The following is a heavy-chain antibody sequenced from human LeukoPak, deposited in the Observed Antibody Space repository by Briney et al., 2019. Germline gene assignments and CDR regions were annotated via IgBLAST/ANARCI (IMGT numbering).Heavy chain of an antibody. D-gene: IGHD1-26*01. CDR1: GGSISSYY. V-gene: IGHV4-59*01. CDR3: ARMPSRELYFDY. CDR2: IYYSGST. J-gene: IGHJ4*02. Sequence: SETLSLTCTVSGGSISSYYWSWIRQPPGKGLEWIGYIYYSGSTNYNPSLKSRVTISVDTSKNQFSLKLSSVTAADTAVYYCARMPSRELYFDYWGQGTLVTVSS.